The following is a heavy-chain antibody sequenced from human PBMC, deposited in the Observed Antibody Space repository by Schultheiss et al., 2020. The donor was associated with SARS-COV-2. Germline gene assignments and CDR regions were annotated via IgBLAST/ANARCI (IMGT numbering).Heavy chain of an antibody. D-gene: IGHD6-19*01. J-gene: IGHJ4*02. CDR3: AKDIARGIAVAGTSGYYFDY. V-gene: IGHV3-43D*04. Sequence: GESLKISCAASGFTFDDYAMHWVRQAPGKGLEWVSLISWDGGSTYYADSVKGRFIISRDNSKNSLYLQMNSLRAEDTALYYCAKDIARGIAVAGTSGYYFDYWGQGTLVTVSS. CDR1: GFTFDDYA. CDR2: ISWDGGST.